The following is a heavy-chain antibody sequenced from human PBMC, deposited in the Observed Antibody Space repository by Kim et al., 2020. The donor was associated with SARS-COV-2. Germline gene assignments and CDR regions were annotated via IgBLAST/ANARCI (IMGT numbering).Heavy chain of an antibody. Sequence: SVKVSCKASGGTFSSYAISWVRQAPGQGLEWMGGIIPIFGTANYAQKFQGRVTITADESTSTAYMELSSLRSEDTAVYYCAREKYYYDSSGPDAFDIWGQGTMVTVSS. CDR2: IIPIFGTA. CDR3: AREKYYYDSSGPDAFDI. D-gene: IGHD3-22*01. CDR1: GGTFSSYA. V-gene: IGHV1-69*13. J-gene: IGHJ3*02.